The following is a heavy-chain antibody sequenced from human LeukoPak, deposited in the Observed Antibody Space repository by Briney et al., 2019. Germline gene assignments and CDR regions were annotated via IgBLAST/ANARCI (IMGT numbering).Heavy chain of an antibody. J-gene: IGHJ4*02. D-gene: IGHD5-18*01. V-gene: IGHV3-23*01. CDR1: GFTFSSYA. CDR2: ISGSGGST. Sequence: GASLRLSCAASGFTFSSYAMSWVRQAPGKGLEWVSAISGSGGSTYYADSVKGRFTISRDNSKNTLYLQMNSLRAEGTAVYYCAKDQKSGVDTAMASWGQGTLVTVSS. CDR3: AKDQKSGVDTAMAS.